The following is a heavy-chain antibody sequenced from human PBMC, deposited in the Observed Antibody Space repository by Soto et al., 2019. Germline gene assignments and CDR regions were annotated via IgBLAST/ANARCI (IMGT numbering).Heavy chain of an antibody. V-gene: IGHV4-34*01. CDR1: GGSFSGYY. J-gene: IGHJ5*02. Sequence: QVQLQQWGAGLLKPSETLSLTCAVYGGSFSGYYWSWIRQPPGKGLEWIGEINHSGSTNYNPSLKSRVTISVDTSKNQFSLKLSSVTAADTAVYHCASRYSSSWYSRGFDPWGQGTLVTVSS. CDR3: ASRYSSSWYSRGFDP. D-gene: IGHD6-13*01. CDR2: INHSGST.